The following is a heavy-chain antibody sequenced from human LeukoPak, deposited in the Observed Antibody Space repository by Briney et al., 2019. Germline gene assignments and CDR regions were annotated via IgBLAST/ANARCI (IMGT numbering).Heavy chain of an antibody. CDR3: AGRILYCSSTSCYGAFDT. CDR1: GGSISSGGYY. V-gene: IGHV4-30-2*01. D-gene: IGHD2-2*01. J-gene: IGHJ3*02. Sequence: PSETLSLTCTVSGGSISSGGYYWSWIRQPPGKGLEWIGYIYHSGSTYYNPSLKSRVTISVDRSKNRFSLKLSSVTAADTAVYYCAGRILYCSSTSCYGAFDTWGQGTMVTVSS. CDR2: IYHSGST.